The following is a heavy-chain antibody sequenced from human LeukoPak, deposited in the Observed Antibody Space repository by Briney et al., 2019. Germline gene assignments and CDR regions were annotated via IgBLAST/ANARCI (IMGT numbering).Heavy chain of an antibody. Sequence: GGSLRLSCAASGFTFSSYAMHWVRQAPGKGLEWVAVISYDGSNKYYADSVKGRFTISRDNSKNTLYLQMNSLRAEDTAVYYCARDTYYYDSSGYYYSDYWGQGTLVTVSS. V-gene: IGHV3-30*14. CDR3: ARDTYYYDSSGYYYSDY. J-gene: IGHJ4*02. CDR1: GFTFSSYA. D-gene: IGHD3-22*01. CDR2: ISYDGSNK.